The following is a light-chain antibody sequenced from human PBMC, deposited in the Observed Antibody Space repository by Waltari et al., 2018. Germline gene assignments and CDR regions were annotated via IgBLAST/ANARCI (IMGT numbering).Light chain of an antibody. J-gene: IGKJ2*01. Sequence: DIQMTQSPSTLSASVGDRVTITCRASQRISNWLAWSQQHPGPAPKLLIYQASSLKTGVPSRFSGGGSGTQFTLTISSLQPDDFATYYCQQYNSYFHTFGQGTKLESK. CDR2: QAS. CDR3: QQYNSYFHT. CDR1: QRISNW. V-gene: IGKV1-5*03.